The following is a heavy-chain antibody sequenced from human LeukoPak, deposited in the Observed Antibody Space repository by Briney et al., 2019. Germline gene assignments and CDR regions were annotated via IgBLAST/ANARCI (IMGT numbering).Heavy chain of an antibody. J-gene: IGHJ4*02. CDR3: ARAPHYYDSSGYTSG. CDR2: INPNSGGT. Sequence: GASVKVSCKASGYTFTGYYMHLVRQAPGQGLEWMGRINPNSGGTNYAQKFQGRVTMTRDTSISTAYMELSRLRSDDTAVYYCARAPHYYDSSGYTSGWGQGTLVTVSS. D-gene: IGHD3-22*01. CDR1: GYTFTGYY. V-gene: IGHV1-2*06.